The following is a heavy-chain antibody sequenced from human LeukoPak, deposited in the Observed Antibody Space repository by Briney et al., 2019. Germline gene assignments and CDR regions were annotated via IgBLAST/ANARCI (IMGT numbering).Heavy chain of an antibody. CDR3: ARELRLSGGMDY. CDR2: IYSGGST. Sequence: GGSLRLSCAASGFTVSSNYMSWVRQAPGKGLEWVSVIYSGGSTYYADSVKGRFTISRDNSKNMLYLQMNSLRAEDTAVYYCARELRLSGGMDYWGQGTLVTVSS. CDR1: GFTVSSNY. V-gene: IGHV3-66*01. D-gene: IGHD4-23*01. J-gene: IGHJ4*02.